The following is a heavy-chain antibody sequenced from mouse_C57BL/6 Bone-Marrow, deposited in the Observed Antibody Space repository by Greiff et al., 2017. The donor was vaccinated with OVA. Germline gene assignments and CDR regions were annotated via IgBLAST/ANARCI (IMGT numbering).Heavy chain of an antibody. Sequence: EVQLQQSGPVLVKPGASVKMSCKASGYTFTDYYMNWVKQSHGKSLEWIGVINPYNGGTSYNQKFKGKATLTVDQSSSTAYMELNSLTSEDSAVYYCAKDDYGGFAYWGQGTLVTVSA. CDR3: AKDDYGGFAY. CDR1: GYTFTDYY. CDR2: INPYNGGT. D-gene: IGHD2-4*01. J-gene: IGHJ3*01. V-gene: IGHV1-19*01.